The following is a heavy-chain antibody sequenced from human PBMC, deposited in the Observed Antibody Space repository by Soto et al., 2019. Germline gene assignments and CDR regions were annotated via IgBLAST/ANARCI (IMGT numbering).Heavy chain of an antibody. V-gene: IGHV3-23*01. Sequence: EVQLLESGGGLVQPGGSLRLSCAASGFTFGNYAMIWVRQAPGKGLEWVSTISGGGDGTYYADSVRGRFTISRENSMNTVYLQMNSLRAEDTAVYYRAKKGLGSLATYCSTGDCHYAFDIRGQGTMVTVSS. CDR1: GFTFGNYA. J-gene: IGHJ3*02. CDR2: ISGGGDGT. D-gene: IGHD2-15*01. CDR3: AKKGLGSLATYCSTGDCHYAFDI.